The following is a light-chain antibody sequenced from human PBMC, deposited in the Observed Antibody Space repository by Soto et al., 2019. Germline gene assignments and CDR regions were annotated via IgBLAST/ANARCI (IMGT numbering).Light chain of an antibody. CDR3: CSYAGNSGV. V-gene: IGLV2-23*02. Sequence: QSALTQPASVSGSPGQSIIISCTGTSSDVGSYNFVSWYQQHPGKAPKLMIYEVSKRPSGVSNSFSGSKSGNTASLTISGLQPEDEADYYCCSYAGNSGVFGGGTKVTVL. J-gene: IGLJ3*02. CDR2: EVS. CDR1: SSDVGSYNF.